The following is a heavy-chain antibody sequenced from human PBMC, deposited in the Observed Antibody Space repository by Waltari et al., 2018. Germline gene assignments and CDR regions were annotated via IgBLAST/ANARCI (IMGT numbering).Heavy chain of an antibody. D-gene: IGHD5-12*01. CDR1: GFTFSSYG. V-gene: IGHV3-9*01. CDR3: AKDRGEEDGGYDLDH. J-gene: IGHJ4*02. Sequence: VQLVESGGGVVQPGRSLRLSCAASGFTFSSYGMQWVRQAPGKGLEWVSGIGHNSRKRDYADSVTGRFTISRDNAKNSVYLQMNSLKTEDTAFYYCAKDRGEEDGGYDLDHWGQGTLVIVSS. CDR2: IGHNSRKR.